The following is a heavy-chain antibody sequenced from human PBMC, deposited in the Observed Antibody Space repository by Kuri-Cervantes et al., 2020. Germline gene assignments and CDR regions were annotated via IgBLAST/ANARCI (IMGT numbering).Heavy chain of an antibody. J-gene: IGHJ4*02. CDR3: VRDPATIFDVLNYHLDY. CDR1: GFTFSRYG. D-gene: IGHD3-3*01. Sequence: GESLKISCAASGFTFSRYGINWVRQAPGKGLEWVSYISSSGITTHYAGSVKGRFSISRDNSKNTLSLQMDSLRVEDTAVYYCVRDPATIFDVLNYHLDYWGQGTLVTVSS. CDR2: ISSSGITT. V-gene: IGHV3-48*01.